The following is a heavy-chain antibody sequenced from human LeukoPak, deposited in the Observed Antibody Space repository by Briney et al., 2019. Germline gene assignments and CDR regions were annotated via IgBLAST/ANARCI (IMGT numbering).Heavy chain of an antibody. CDR3: ARDLGGYDGDYFDY. Sequence: GGSLRLPCAASGFTFNIFSMNWVRQAPGKGLQWVSSISSSSGYTYYTDSVKGRFTISRDNAKSSLFLQMNSLRADDTAVYYCARDLGGYDGDYFDYWGQGILVTVSS. CDR1: GFTFNIFS. J-gene: IGHJ4*02. D-gene: IGHD5-12*01. V-gene: IGHV3-21*01. CDR2: ISSSSGYT.